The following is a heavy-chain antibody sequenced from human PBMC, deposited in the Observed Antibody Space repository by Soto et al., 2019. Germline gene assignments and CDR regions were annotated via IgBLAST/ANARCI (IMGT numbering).Heavy chain of an antibody. CDR2: ISYDGSNK. Sequence: QVQLVESGGGVVQPGRSLRLSCAASGFTFCSYGMHWVRQAPGKGLEWVAVISYDGSNKYYADSVKGRFTISRDNSKNTLYLQMNSLRAEDTAVYYCAKGVRVHCSGGSCIDEFDYWGQGTLVTVSS. CDR1: GFTFCSYG. V-gene: IGHV3-30*18. CDR3: AKGVRVHCSGGSCIDEFDY. J-gene: IGHJ4*02. D-gene: IGHD2-15*01.